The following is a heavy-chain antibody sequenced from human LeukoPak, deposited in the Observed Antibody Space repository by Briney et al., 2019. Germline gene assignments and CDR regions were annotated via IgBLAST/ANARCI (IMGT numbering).Heavy chain of an antibody. Sequence: SETLSLTCTVSGGSISSYYWSWIRQPPGKGLEWIGYIYYSGSTNYNPSLKSRVTISVDTSKNQFSLKLSSVTAADTAVYYCARVYYYDSSGYSTDAFDIWGQGTMVTVSS. CDR3: ARVYYYDSSGYSTDAFDI. CDR2: IYYSGST. D-gene: IGHD3-22*01. J-gene: IGHJ3*02. CDR1: GGSISSYY. V-gene: IGHV4-59*01.